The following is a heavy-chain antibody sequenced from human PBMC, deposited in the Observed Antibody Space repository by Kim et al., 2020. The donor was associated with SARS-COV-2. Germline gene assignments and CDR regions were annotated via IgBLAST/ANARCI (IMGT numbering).Heavy chain of an antibody. D-gene: IGHD1-1*01. V-gene: IGHV3-30-3*01. CDR2: ISYDGSNK. CDR1: GFTFSSYA. J-gene: IGHJ4*02. CDR3: ARPTGTTAY. Sequence: GGSLRLSCAASGFTFSSYAMHWVRQAPGKGLEWVAVISYDGSNKYYADSVKGRFTISRDNSKNTLYLQMNSLRAEDTAVYYCARPTGTTAYWGQGTLVTVSS.